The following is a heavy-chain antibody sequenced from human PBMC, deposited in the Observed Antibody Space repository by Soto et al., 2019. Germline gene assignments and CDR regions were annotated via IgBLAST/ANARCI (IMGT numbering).Heavy chain of an antibody. CDR1: GFTFSSYS. V-gene: IGHV3-21*01. CDR3: ARDVATMIVVFDF. Sequence: GGSLRLSCAASGFTFSSYSMNWVRQAPGKGLEWVSSISSSSSYIYYADSVKGRFTISRDNAKNSLYLQMNSLRAEDTAVYYCARDVATMIVVFDFWGQGTLDIVSS. J-gene: IGHJ4*02. D-gene: IGHD3-22*01. CDR2: ISSSSSYI.